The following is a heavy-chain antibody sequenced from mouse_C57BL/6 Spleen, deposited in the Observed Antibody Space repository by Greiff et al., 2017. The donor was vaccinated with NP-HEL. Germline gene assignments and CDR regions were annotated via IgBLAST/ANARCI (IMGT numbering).Heavy chain of an antibody. CDR2: IDPETGGT. Sequence: VKLQESGAELVRPGASVTLSCKASGYTFTDYEMHWVKQTPVHGLEWIGAIDPETGGTAYNQKFKGKAILTADKSSSTAYMELRSLTSEDSAVYYCTRWGYYGYWGQGTTLTVSS. J-gene: IGHJ2*01. CDR3: TRWGYYGY. D-gene: IGHD1-1*01. CDR1: GYTFTDYE. V-gene: IGHV1-15*01.